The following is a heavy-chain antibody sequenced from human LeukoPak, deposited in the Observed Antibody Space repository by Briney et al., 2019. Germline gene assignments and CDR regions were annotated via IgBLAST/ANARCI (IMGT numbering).Heavy chain of an antibody. Sequence: SVKVPCKASGGTFSSYAISWVRQAPGQGLEWMGGIIPIFGTANYAQKFQGRVTITTDEATSTAHMELSRLRTEDTAVYYCARGFGGAMVKDHYYYYRDVWGKGTRVSVSS. CDR1: GGTFSSYA. CDR3: ARGFGGAMVKDHYYYYRDV. V-gene: IGHV1-69*05. J-gene: IGHJ6*03. D-gene: IGHD5-18*01. CDR2: IIPIFGTA.